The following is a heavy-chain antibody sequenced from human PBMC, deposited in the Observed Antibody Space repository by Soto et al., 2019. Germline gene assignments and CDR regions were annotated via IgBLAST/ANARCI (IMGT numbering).Heavy chain of an antibody. CDR3: ARSPYYYDSSGYYSGDYNWFDP. CDR1: GGSISSYY. CDR2: IYYSGST. J-gene: IGHJ5*02. D-gene: IGHD3-22*01. V-gene: IGHV4-59*01. Sequence: SETLSLTCTVSGGSISSYYWSWIRQPPGKGLEWIGYIYYSGSTNYNPSLKSRVTISVDTSKNQFSLKLSSVTAADTAVYYCARSPYYYDSSGYYSGDYNWFDPWGQGTLVTVSS.